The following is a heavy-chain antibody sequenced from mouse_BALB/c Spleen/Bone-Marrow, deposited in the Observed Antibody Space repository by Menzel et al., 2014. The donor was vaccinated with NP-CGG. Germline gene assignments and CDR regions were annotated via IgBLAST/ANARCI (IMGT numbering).Heavy chain of an antibody. D-gene: IGHD1-1*01. Sequence: EVKLVESGGGLVKPGGSLKLSCAASGFTFSSYSMSWVRQTPEKRLEWVAAISSGGSYTYYPNRVKGRFTISRDNAKNTLYLQMSSLKSEDTAMYYCTRDSFYNGSSYAMDYWGQGTSVTVSS. V-gene: IGHV5-6-4*01. CDR2: ISSGGSYT. CDR1: GFTFSSYS. CDR3: TRDSFYNGSSYAMDY. J-gene: IGHJ4*01.